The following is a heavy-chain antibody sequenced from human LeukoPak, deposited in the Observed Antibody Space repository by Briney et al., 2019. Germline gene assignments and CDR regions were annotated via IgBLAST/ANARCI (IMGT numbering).Heavy chain of an antibody. J-gene: IGHJ4*02. CDR2: INPNSGGT. CDR3: ARDGGSPIVVVVAATPDLDY. Sequence: ASVKVSCKASGYTFTGYYMHWVRQAPGQGLEWMGWINPNSGGTNYAQKFQGRVTMTRDTSISTAYMELSRLRSDDTAVYYCARDGGSPIVVVVAATPDLDYWGQGTLVTVSS. V-gene: IGHV1-2*02. CDR1: GYTFTGYY. D-gene: IGHD2-15*01.